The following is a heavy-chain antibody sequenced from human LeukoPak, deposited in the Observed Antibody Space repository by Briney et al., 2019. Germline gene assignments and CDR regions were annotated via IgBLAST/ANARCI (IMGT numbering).Heavy chain of an antibody. CDR2: IIPIFGTA. V-gene: IGHV1-69*01. CDR1: GGTFSSYA. Sequence: RASVKVSCKASGGTFSSYAISWVRQAPGQGLEWMGGIIPIFGTANYAQKFQGRVTITADESTSTAYMELSSLRSEDTAVYYCARLRLLWFGELLYYYYYGMDVWGQGTTVTVSS. CDR3: ARLRLLWFGELLYYYYYGMDV. D-gene: IGHD3-10*01. J-gene: IGHJ6*02.